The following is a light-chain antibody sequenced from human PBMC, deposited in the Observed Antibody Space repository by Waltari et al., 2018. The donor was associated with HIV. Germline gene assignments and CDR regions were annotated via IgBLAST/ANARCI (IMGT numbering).Light chain of an antibody. CDR3: AAWDDRLSGRL. CDR1: SSNARNNY. J-gene: IGLJ2*01. Sequence: QSVLAQPRSVSGTPGQRVNISCSGSSSNARNNYVYCYQQVPGVAPKLLIYRNNQRPSGVPDRFSGSKSGTSATLAISGLRTEDEAEYYCAAWDDRLSGRLFGGGTKVTVL. CDR2: RNN. V-gene: IGLV1-47*01.